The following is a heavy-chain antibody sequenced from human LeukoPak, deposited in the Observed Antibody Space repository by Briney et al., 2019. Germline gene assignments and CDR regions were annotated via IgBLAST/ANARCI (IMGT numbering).Heavy chain of an antibody. CDR1: GGSFSGYY. V-gene: IGHV4-34*01. CDR3: ARGGGYCSGGSCYPSGFYYYYYGMDV. D-gene: IGHD2-15*01. J-gene: IGHJ6*02. CDR2: INHSGST. Sequence: PSETLSLTCAVYGGSFSGYYWSWIRQPPGKGLEWIGEINHSGSTNYNSSLKSRVTISVDTSKNQFSLKLSSVTAADTAVYYCARGGGYCSGGSCYPSGFYYYYYGMDVWGQGTTVTVSS.